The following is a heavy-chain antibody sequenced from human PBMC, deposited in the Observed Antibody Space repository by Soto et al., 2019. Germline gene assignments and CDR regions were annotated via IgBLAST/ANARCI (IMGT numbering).Heavy chain of an antibody. CDR3: ARAREPEYSSSIFFDY. CDR2: IYSAGSK. Sequence: GGSLRLSCAVSGLTVSRTQMSWVRQAPGKGLQWVSVIYSAGSKYYANAVKGRFTISRDISENKIFLELNGLTVDDTAVYYCARAREPEYSSSIFFDYWGRGTVVTVSS. V-gene: IGHV3-53*01. J-gene: IGHJ4*01. D-gene: IGHD6-6*01. CDR1: GLTVSRTQ.